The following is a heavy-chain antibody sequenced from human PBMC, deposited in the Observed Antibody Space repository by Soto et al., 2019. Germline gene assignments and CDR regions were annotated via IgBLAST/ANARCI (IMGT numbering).Heavy chain of an antibody. Sequence: QVQLQESGPGLVKPSQTLSLTCTVSGGSISIGDYYWSWIRQPPGKGLEWIGYIYYSGSTYYNPSLKRRVTISVDTSKNQFSLKLSSVTAADTAVYYCAREEHHQMGWFDPWGQGTLVTVSS. D-gene: IGHD1-1*01. CDR3: AREEHHQMGWFDP. CDR2: IYYSGST. J-gene: IGHJ5*02. V-gene: IGHV4-30-4*01. CDR1: GGSISIGDYY.